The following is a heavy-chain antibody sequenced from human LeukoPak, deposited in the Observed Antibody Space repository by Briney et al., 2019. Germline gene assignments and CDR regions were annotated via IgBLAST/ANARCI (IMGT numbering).Heavy chain of an antibody. Sequence: GGSLRLSCAASGFTFTSYTMNWVRQAPGKGLEWVSHIGTGTSTVGYADSIEGRFTISRDNAKNSVDLQMSSLRVDDSAVYYCVRDKDWGFDSWGQGTLVTVSS. D-gene: IGHD7-27*01. CDR3: VRDKDWGFDS. J-gene: IGHJ4*02. CDR2: IGTGTSTV. CDR1: GFTFTSYT. V-gene: IGHV3-48*01.